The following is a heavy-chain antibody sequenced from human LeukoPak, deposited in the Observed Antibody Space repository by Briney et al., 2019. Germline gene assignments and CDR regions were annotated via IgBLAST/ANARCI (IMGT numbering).Heavy chain of an antibody. V-gene: IGHV1-18*01. CDR2: ISAYNGNT. D-gene: IGHD6-13*01. CDR3: ARLYSSSWYEFLDY. CDR1: GYTFTSYG. Sequence: ASVKVSCKASGYTFTSYGISWVRQAPGQGLEWMGWISAYNGNTNYAQKLQGRVIMTTDTSTSTAYMELRSLRSDDTAVYYCARLYSSSWYEFLDYWGQGTLVTVSS. J-gene: IGHJ4*02.